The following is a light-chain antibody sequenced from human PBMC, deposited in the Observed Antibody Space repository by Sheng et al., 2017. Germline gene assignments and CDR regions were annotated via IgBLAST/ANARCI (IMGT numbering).Light chain of an antibody. Sequence: EIVLTQSPATLSLSPGERATLSCRASQSVSSYLAWYQQKPGQAPRLLIYDASNRATGIPARFSGSGSGTDFTLTISSLQSEDFAIYYCQHYHGWPYSFGQGTKLEIK. CDR2: DAS. V-gene: IGKV3-11*01. CDR1: QSVSSY. J-gene: IGKJ2*03. CDR3: QHYHGWPYS.